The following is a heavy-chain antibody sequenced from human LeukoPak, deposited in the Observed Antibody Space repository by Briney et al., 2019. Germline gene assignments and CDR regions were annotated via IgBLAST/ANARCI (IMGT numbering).Heavy chain of an antibody. D-gene: IGHD1-26*01. V-gene: IGHV4-34*01. J-gene: IGHJ5*02. Sequence: SETLSLTCAVYGGSFSGYYWSWIRQPPGKGLEWIGSIYHSGSTYYNPSLKSRVTISVDTSKNQFSLKLSSVTAADTAVYYCARDLRAGFDPWGQGTLVTVSS. CDR2: IYHSGST. CDR3: ARDLRAGFDP. CDR1: GGSFSGYY.